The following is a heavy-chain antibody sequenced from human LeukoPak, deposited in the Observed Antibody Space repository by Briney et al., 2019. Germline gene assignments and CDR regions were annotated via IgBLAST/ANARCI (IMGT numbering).Heavy chain of an antibody. V-gene: IGHV3-74*01. CDR3: ARGYTAMVD. CDR2: INSDGSST. J-gene: IGHJ4*02. CDR1: RFTFSSYW. D-gene: IGHD5-18*01. Sequence: GGSLRLSCAASRFTFSSYWMHWVSQARGKGLVWVSRINSDGSSTSYADSVKGRFTISRDNAKNTLYLQMNSLRAEDTAVYYCARGYTAMVDWGQGTLVTVSS.